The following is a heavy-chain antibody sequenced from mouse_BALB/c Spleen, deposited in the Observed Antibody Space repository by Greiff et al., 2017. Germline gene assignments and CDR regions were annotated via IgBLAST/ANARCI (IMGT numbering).Heavy chain of an antibody. CDR3: ATYYYGSSYGEGYAMDY. CDR2: ISYDGSN. V-gene: IGHV3-6*02. Sequence: DVQLQESGPGLVKPSQSLSLTCSVTGYSITSGYYWNWIRQFPGNKLEWMGYISYDGSNNYNPSLKNRISITRDTSKNQFFLKLNSVTTEDTATYYCATYYYGSSYGEGYAMDYWGQGTSVTVSS. J-gene: IGHJ4*01. D-gene: IGHD1-1*01. CDR1: GYSITSGYY.